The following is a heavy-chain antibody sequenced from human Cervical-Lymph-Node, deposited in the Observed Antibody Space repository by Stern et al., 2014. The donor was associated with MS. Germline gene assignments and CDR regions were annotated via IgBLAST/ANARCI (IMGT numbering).Heavy chain of an antibody. CDR2: IYGDGSST. Sequence: EVQLEESGGGFVQPGGSLRLSCAASGFTFSSHWMHWVRQAPGKGLVWVSRIYGDGSSTKYADSVKGRFTISRDNAKSTLYLQMNSLRAEDSAVYYCARDAWPAASGPLIDYWGRGTLVTVSS. V-gene: IGHV3-74*03. CDR1: GFTFSSHW. J-gene: IGHJ4*02. CDR3: ARDAWPAASGPLIDY. D-gene: IGHD6-13*01.